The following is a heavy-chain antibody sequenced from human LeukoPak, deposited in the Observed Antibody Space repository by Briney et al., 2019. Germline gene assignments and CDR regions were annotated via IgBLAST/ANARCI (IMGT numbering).Heavy chain of an antibody. D-gene: IGHD6-25*01. CDR2: IYHGGNT. CDR1: GGSISSNNW. J-gene: IGHJ4*02. V-gene: IGHV4-4*02. Sequence: PSETLSLTCAVSGGSISSNNWWNWVRQPPGKGLEWIGEIYHGGNTNYNPSLKSRVTISVDESGNQFSLKLSSVTAADTAVYYCARERVSGAVFDYWGQGTLVTVSS. CDR3: ARERVSGAVFDY.